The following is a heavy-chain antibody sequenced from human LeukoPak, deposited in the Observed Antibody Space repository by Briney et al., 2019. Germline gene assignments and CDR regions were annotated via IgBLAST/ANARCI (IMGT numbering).Heavy chain of an antibody. CDR1: GFTVSSNY. CDR2: IYSGGST. J-gene: IGHJ4*02. D-gene: IGHD3-3*01. V-gene: IGHV3-53*01. Sequence: GGSLRLSCAASGFTVSSNYMSWVRQAPGKGLEWVSVIYSGGSTYYADSVKGRFTISRDNAENSLYLQMNSLRAEDTAVYYCAREGDFWSGYYWYFDYWGQGTLVTVSS. CDR3: AREGDFWSGYYWYFDY.